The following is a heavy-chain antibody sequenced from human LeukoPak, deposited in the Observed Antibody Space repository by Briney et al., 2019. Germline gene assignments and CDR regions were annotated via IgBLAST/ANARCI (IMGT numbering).Heavy chain of an antibody. J-gene: IGHJ3*02. D-gene: IGHD1-26*01. CDR3: GRVIVGATSPFYS. V-gene: IGHV1-69*04. CDR2: SIPILGIT. Sequence: SVNVSCKASGGTFSSYAISWVRHGPGQGLEWMGRSIPILGITNYAQKFQGRVTITADKSTSTAYMELRSLGTEATAADYCGRVIVGATSPFYSLGQGTMVNVSS. CDR1: GGTFSSYA.